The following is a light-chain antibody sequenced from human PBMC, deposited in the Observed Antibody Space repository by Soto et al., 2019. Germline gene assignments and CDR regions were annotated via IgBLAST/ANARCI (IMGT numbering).Light chain of an antibody. CDR1: QSVKNF. V-gene: IGKV3-11*01. CDR2: DAS. CDR3: QQRSNWPPALS. Sequence: EVVLTQSPATLSLSPGDRATLSCRASQSVKNFLAWYQQKPGQTPRLLIYDASKRATGIPGRFSGSGSGTDFTLTISSLEPEDFAVYYCQQRSNWPPALSFGGGTKVEI. J-gene: IGKJ4*01.